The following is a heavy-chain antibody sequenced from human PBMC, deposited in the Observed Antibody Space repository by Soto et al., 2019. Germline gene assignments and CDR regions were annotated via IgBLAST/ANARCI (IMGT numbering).Heavy chain of an antibody. CDR1: GGSISSYY. Sequence: SETLSLTCTVSGGSISSYYWSWIRQPAGKGLEWIGRIYTSGSTNYNPSLKSRVTMSVGTSKNQFSLKLSSVTAADTAVYYCARSAAAIYLGGYYYYGMDVWGQGTTVTVSS. J-gene: IGHJ6*02. D-gene: IGHD2-2*02. V-gene: IGHV4-4*07. CDR2: IYTSGST. CDR3: ARSAAAIYLGGYYYYGMDV.